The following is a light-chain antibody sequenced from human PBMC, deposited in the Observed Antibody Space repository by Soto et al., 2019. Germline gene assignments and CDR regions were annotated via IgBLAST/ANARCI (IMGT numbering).Light chain of an antibody. J-gene: IGLJ3*02. Sequence: QAVLTQPSSLSASPGGSASLTCTLRGGINVGTYRIYWYQQKPGSPPQYLLRYKSDSDKHQGSGVPSRFSGSQDASANAGILLISGLQSDDEADYYCMIWQNNVWVIGGGTKLTVL. CDR2: YKSDSDK. CDR1: GGINVGTYR. V-gene: IGLV5-45*03. CDR3: MIWQNNVWV.